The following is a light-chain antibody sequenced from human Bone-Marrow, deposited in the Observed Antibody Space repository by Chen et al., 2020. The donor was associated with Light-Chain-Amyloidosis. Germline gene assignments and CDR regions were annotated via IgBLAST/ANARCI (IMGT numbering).Light chain of an antibody. CDR2: GAS. CDR1: QSVSSSY. Sequence: EIVLTQSPGTLSLSPGETAILSCRASQSVSSSYLGWYQQIPGQAPRLLVYGASTRAAGIPDRFSCSGSRTDFTLTINRLESEDFAVYYCQQYGSSPTFGQGTKVEIK. J-gene: IGKJ1*01. V-gene: IGKV3-20*01. CDR3: QQYGSSPT.